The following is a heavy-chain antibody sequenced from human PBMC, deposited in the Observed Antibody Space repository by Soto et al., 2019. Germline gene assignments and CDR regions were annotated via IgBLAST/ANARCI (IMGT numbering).Heavy chain of an antibody. CDR2: ISDSGGST. Sequence: GGSIRLSCAASRFTFNSYAMGLVRQDPGKGLECVSAISDSGGSTYYADSVKGRVTIFRDNSKNTLYLQMNRLRAEDTVVYYCAKFIAAAGYFDYWGKGTLVTVSS. D-gene: IGHD6-13*01. CDR3: AKFIAAAGYFDY. CDR1: RFTFNSYA. J-gene: IGHJ4*02. V-gene: IGHV3-23*01.